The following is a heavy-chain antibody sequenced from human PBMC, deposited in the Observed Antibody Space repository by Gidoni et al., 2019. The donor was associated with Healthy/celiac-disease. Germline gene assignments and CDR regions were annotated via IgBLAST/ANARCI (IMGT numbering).Heavy chain of an antibody. CDR3: ASARSWTFDY. D-gene: IGHD6-13*01. Sequence: QVQLVESGGGVVQPGRSLRLSCAACGFTFSSYGMHWVRQAPGKGLEWVAVIWYDGSNTYYAASVKGRFPISRDNSKNTLYLQMTRLRAEDTAVYYCASARSWTFDYWGQGTLVTVSS. CDR1: GFTFSSYG. J-gene: IGHJ4*02. CDR2: IWYDGSNT. V-gene: IGHV3-33*01.